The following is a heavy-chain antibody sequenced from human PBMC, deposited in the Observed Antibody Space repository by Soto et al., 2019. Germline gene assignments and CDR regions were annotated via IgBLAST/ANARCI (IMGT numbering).Heavy chain of an antibody. J-gene: IGHJ4*02. CDR3: ARDPHEGVYDY. D-gene: IGHD3-16*01. V-gene: IGHV1-2*02. CDR2: MRPNSGGA. Sequence: QVQLVQSGAEVKKPGASVKVSCKASGYTFTGYYLHWIRQAPGQGLEWMGWMRPNSGGANYAQKFQGRGSMTKDTSISTFYMELRRLRSDDTAVYYCARDPHEGVYDYWGQGTLVTVSS. CDR1: GYTFTGYY.